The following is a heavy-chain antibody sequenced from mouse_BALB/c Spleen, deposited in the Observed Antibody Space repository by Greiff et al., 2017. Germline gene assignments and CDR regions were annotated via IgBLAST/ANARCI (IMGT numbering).Heavy chain of an antibody. CDR1: GFSLTSYG. CDR3: ARKDYGNYVGAMDY. D-gene: IGHD2-1*01. J-gene: IGHJ4*01. V-gene: IGHV2-2*02. Sequence: VQLVESGPGLVQPSQSLSITCTVSGFSLTSYGVHWVRQSPGKGLEWLGVIWSGGSTDYNAAFISRLSISKDNSKSQVFFKMNSLQANDTAIYYCARKDYGNYVGAMDYWGQGTSVTVSS. CDR2: IWSGGST.